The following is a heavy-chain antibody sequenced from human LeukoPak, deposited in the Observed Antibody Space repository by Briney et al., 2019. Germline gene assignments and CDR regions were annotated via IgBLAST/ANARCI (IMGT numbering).Heavy chain of an antibody. D-gene: IGHD6-13*01. V-gene: IGHV3-23*01. CDR1: GFTFSSYA. CDR3: AKTRPLDSSSWSHGDY. Sequence: GGSLRLSCAASGFTFSSYAMSWVRQAPGKGLEWVSAISGSGDSTYYGDSVKGRFTISRDNSKNTLYLHMNSLRAEDTAVYYCAKTRPLDSSSWSHGDYWGQGTLVTVSS. J-gene: IGHJ4*02. CDR2: ISGSGDST.